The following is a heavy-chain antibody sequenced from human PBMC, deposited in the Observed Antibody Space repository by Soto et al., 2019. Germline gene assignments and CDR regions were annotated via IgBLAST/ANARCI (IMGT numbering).Heavy chain of an antibody. CDR1: GYTFTSYA. D-gene: IGHD3-3*01. J-gene: IGHJ5*02. V-gene: IGHV1-3*05. CDR2: INAGNGNT. CDR3: ARGFPLWFGP. Sequence: QVQLVQSGAEKKKPGASVKASCKASGYTFTSYAIHWVRQAPGQRLEWMGGINAGNGNTKYSQKFQGRVTITRDTSASTSYMELSSLRSEDTSVFYCARGFPLWFGPWGQGTLVTVSS.